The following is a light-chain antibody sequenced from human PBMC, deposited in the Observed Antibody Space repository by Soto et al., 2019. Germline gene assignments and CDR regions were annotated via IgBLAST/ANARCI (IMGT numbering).Light chain of an antibody. J-gene: IGLJ3*02. Sequence: QSALTQPASVSGSPGQSITISCTGTSSDVGSYDLVSWYQQHPGRAPKLMIYEVINRPSGVSNRFSGSKSGNTASLTISGLQAEDEADYYCTSYTNSGTWVFGGGTKLTVL. V-gene: IGLV2-14*02. CDR3: TSYTNSGTWV. CDR1: SSDVGSYDL. CDR2: EVI.